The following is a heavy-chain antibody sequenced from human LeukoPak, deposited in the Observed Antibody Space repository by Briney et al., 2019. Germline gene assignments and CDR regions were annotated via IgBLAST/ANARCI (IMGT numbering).Heavy chain of an antibody. CDR1: GDSISSSNW. CDR2: IYHSGST. D-gene: IGHD3-16*01. V-gene: IGHV4-4*02. Sequence: SETLSLTCAVSGDSISSSNWWRWVRQPPGKGLEWIGEIYHSGSTNYNPSLKSRVTISVDKSKNQFSLKLSSVTAADTAVYYCARVTSSWGSDYWGQGTLVTVSS. J-gene: IGHJ4*02. CDR3: ARVTSSWGSDY.